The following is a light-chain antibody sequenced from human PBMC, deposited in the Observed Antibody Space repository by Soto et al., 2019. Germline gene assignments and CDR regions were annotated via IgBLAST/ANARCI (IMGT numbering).Light chain of an antibody. V-gene: IGLV2-14*01. CDR2: EVS. CDR1: SGDVGAYNY. CDR3: TSYTRTNTYV. J-gene: IGLJ1*01. Sequence: QSVLTQPASVSGSPGQSITISCTGTSGDVGAYNYVSWYQQHPGKAPKLMIYEVSNRPAGVSNRFSGSKSVNTASLTISGLQAEDEADYYCTSYTRTNTYVFGPGTKLTVL.